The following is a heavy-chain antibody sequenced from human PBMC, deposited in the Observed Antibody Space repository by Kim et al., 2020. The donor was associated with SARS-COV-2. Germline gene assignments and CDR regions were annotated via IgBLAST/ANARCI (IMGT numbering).Heavy chain of an antibody. CDR3: ARASENYDCWYDP. J-gene: IGHJ5*02. V-gene: IGHV4-30-4*01. Sequence: SETLSLTCSVSGGSMNRDDSCWSWIRQSPGKGLEWIGYTYYSGVTLYNPSLKSRLTISVDTSNNQFSLTLSSVTAAETAVYYCARASENYDCWYDPWGQGTRVIVSS. CDR1: GGSMNRDDSC. D-gene: IGHD3-3*01. CDR2: TYYSGVT.